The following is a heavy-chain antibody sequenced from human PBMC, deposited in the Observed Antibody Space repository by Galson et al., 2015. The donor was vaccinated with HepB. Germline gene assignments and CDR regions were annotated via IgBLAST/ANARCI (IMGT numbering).Heavy chain of an antibody. V-gene: IGHV3-11*06. CDR3: ASDCPRGGSTCYSSGDY. CDR1: GFTFSDYY. Sequence: SLRLSCAPSGFTFSDYYMAWVRQAPGKGLEWVSYISSSGHYTNTEDALKGRFSISRDNAKNSLYLQMNSLRAEDTAVYYCASDCPRGGSTCYSSGDYWGQGTLVTVSS. J-gene: IGHJ4*02. CDR2: ISSSGHYT. D-gene: IGHD2-15*01.